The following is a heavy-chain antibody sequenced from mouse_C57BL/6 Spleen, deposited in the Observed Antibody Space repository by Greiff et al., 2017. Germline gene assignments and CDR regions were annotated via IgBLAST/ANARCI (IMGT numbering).Heavy chain of an antibody. CDR2: IDPRNGST. CDR3: ARYYYDCDGDYFDY. D-gene: IGHD2-4*01. J-gene: IGHJ2*01. V-gene: IGHV1-78*01. Sequence: VKLMESDAELVKPGASVKISCKASGYTFTDHTIHWMKQRPEQGLEWIGYIDPRNGSTKYNEKFKGKATLTAYKSSSTAYMQLNSLTSEDSAVYFCARYYYDCDGDYFDYWGQGTTLTVSS. CDR1: GYTFTDHT.